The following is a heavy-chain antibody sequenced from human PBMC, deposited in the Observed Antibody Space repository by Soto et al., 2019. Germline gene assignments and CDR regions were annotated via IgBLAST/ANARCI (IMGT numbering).Heavy chain of an antibody. CDR1: GFTFSGSG. J-gene: IGHJ6*02. V-gene: IGHV3-73*01. CDR3: METLTPMDV. CDR2: IRTKASNYAT. Sequence: EVQLVESGGGLVQPGESLKLSCAASGFTFSGSGIHWVRQASGKGLEWVGHIRTKASNYATEYAASVRGRFTISRDDSKNTAYLQMVSLTTEDTAVYYCMETLTPMDVWVQGTTVTVSS. D-gene: IGHD4-17*01.